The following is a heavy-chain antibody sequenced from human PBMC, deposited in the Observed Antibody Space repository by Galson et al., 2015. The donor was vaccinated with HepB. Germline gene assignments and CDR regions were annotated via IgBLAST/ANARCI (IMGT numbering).Heavy chain of an antibody. CDR3: AREDFWSGYPYYDYYGMDV. CDR1: GFTFSSYW. J-gene: IGHJ6*02. D-gene: IGHD3-3*01. Sequence: SLRLSCAASGFTFSSYWMSWVRQAPGKGLEWVANIKQDGSEKYYVDSVKGRFTISRDNAKNSLYLQMNSLRAEDTAVYYCAREDFWSGYPYYDYYGMDVWGQGTTVTVSS. CDR2: IKQDGSEK. V-gene: IGHV3-7*03.